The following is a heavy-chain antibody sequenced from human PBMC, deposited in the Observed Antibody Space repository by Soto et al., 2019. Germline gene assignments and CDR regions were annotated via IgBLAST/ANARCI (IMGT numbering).Heavy chain of an antibody. D-gene: IGHD2-2*01. J-gene: IGHJ6*02. CDR3: ARERVVVPANPYYYYGMDV. V-gene: IGHV4-59*01. CDR1: GGSISSYY. Sequence: QVQLQESGPGLVKPSETLSLTCTVSGGSISSYYWSWIRQPPGKGLEWIGYIYYSESTNYNPSLKSRVSISVDTTKNKFSMKLSSVTAADTAVYYCARERVVVPANPYYYYGMDVWGQGTTVTVSS. CDR2: IYYSEST.